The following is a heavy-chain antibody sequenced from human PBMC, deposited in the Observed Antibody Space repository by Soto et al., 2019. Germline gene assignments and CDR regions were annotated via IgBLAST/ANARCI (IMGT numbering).Heavy chain of an antibody. CDR2: IYYSGST. Sequence: SETLSLTCTVSGGSISSYYWSWIRQPPGKGLEWIGYIYYSGSTNYNPSLKSRVTISVDTSKNQFSLKLSSVTAADTAVYYCARDNYYGSGSYYTSNWFDPWGQGTLVTVLL. D-gene: IGHD3-10*01. J-gene: IGHJ5*02. CDR3: ARDNYYGSGSYYTSNWFDP. V-gene: IGHV4-59*01. CDR1: GGSISSYY.